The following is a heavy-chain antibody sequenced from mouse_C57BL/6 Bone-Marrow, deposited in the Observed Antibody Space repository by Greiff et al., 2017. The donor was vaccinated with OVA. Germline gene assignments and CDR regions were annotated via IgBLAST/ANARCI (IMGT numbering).Heavy chain of an antibody. D-gene: IGHD2-14*01. J-gene: IGHJ3*01. CDR2: ISNGGGST. Sequence: EVQLQESGGGLVQPGGSLKLSCAASGFTFSDYYMYWVRQTPEKRLEWVAYISNGGGSTYYPDTVKGRFTISRDNAKNTLYLQMSRLKSEDTAMYYCARHEGTPFAYWGQGTLVTVSA. CDR3: ARHEGTPFAY. CDR1: GFTFSDYY. V-gene: IGHV5-12*01.